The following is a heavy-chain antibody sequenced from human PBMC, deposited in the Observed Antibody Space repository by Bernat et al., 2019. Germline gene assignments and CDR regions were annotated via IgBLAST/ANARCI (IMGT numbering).Heavy chain of an antibody. V-gene: IGHV1-18*01. CDR2: ISAYNGNT. D-gene: IGHD5-12*01. Sequence: QVQLVQSGAEVKKPGASVKVSCKASGYTFTSYGISWVRQAPGQGHERMGWISAYNGNTNYVQKLQGRVTMTTDTSTSTAYMGLRSLRCDDTAGYYYARGWPGGGYDSDYYYMDVWGKGTTVTVS. J-gene: IGHJ6*03. CDR1: GYTFTSYG. CDR3: ARGWPGGGYDSDYYYMDV.